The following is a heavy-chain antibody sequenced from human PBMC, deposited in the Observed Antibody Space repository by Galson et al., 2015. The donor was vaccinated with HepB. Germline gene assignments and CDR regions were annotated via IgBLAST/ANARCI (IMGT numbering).Heavy chain of an antibody. CDR2: IKSKTDGGTT. Sequence: SLRLSCAASGFTFSNAWMSWVRQAPGKGLEWVGRIKSKTDGGTTDYAAPVKGRFTISRDDSKNTLYLQMNSLKTEDTAVYYCTTDRYCSSTSCPTPYTYYYYYGMDVWGQGTTVTVSS. D-gene: IGHD2-2*01. J-gene: IGHJ6*02. V-gene: IGHV3-15*01. CDR1: GFTFSNAW. CDR3: TTDRYCSSTSCPTPYTYYYYYGMDV.